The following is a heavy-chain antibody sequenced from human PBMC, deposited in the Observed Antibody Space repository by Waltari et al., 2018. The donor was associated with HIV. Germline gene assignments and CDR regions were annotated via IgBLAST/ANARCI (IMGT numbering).Heavy chain of an antibody. D-gene: IGHD3-10*01. V-gene: IGHV3-33*01. CDR2: LWPGGNTG. CDR1: GFSLSDYA. CDR3: TRQGNIGTYFGGHR. Sequence: QLVESGGNVVQPGKSLRLSCVTDGFSLSDYAMSWFRQTPGGGLQWVGLLWPGGNTGCYAPLVGGRFSMSRDNTKKAVFLQMGALRADDTGIYFCTRQGNIGTYFGGHRWGRGT. J-gene: IGHJ4*02.